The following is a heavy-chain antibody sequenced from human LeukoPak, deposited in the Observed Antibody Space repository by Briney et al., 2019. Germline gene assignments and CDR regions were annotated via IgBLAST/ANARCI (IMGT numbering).Heavy chain of an antibody. CDR3: AKDGRQRKTYYHGSESANAFDI. CDR2: IRYDGSIK. J-gene: IGHJ3*02. D-gene: IGHD3-10*01. V-gene: IGHV3-30*02. Sequence: GGSLRLSCAASGFTFSIYGMHWVRRAPGKGVDWVTFIRYDGSIKHYADYLNGRFTISRDNSKTTMFLQMDSLRAEDTAVYYCAKDGRQRKTYYHGSESANAFDIWGQGTMVTVSS. CDR1: GFTFSIYG.